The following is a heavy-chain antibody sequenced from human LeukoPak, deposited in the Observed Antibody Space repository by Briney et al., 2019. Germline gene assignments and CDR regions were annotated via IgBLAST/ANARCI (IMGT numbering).Heavy chain of an antibody. J-gene: IGHJ5*02. D-gene: IGHD6-19*01. CDR3: MRYSSALGWFDP. Sequence: ETLSLTCTVSGGSISSNSYYWGWIRQPPGKGLEWIGVIYYTGITYYNPSLKSRVTISVDTSKNQFSLKLSSMTAADTAVYYCMRYSSALGWFDPWGQGTLVPVSS. CDR1: GGSISSNSYY. V-gene: IGHV4-39*01. CDR2: IYYTGIT.